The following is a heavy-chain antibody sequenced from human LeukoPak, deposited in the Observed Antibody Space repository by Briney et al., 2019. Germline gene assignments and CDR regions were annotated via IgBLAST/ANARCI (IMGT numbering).Heavy chain of an antibody. Sequence: KASETLSLTCTVSGGSISSYYWSWIRQPPGKGLEWVGYIHYSGSTIYNPSLKSRVTMSLDTSKNQLSLRLSSMTAADTAVYYCARGYSSFPDWGQGTLVTVSS. CDR3: ARGYSSFPD. D-gene: IGHD5-18*01. CDR1: GGSISSYY. CDR2: IHYSGST. V-gene: IGHV4-59*01. J-gene: IGHJ4*02.